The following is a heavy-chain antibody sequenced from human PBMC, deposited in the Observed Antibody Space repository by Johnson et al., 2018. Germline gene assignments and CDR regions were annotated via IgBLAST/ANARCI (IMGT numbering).Heavy chain of an antibody. CDR2: IKHDGREK. CDR1: GFTFSRYW. Sequence: EVQLLESGGGLVQPGGSLRLSCAASGFTFSRYWMSWVRQAPGKGLEWVANIKHDGREKYYVDSVKGRFTISRDNAKNSLYLQMNSLRAADTAVYYWAREGALPAAMSYYYYDYMDVWGKGTTVTVSS. V-gene: IGHV3-7*01. J-gene: IGHJ6*03. CDR3: AREGALPAAMSYYYYDYMDV. D-gene: IGHD2-2*01.